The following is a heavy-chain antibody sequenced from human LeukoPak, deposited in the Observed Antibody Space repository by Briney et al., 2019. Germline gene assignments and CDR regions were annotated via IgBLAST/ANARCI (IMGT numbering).Heavy chain of an antibody. D-gene: IGHD3-9*01. CDR2: IWYDGSNK. V-gene: IGHV3-33*06. J-gene: IGHJ3*02. CDR3: AKDGAYYDILTGYYSKSAFDI. CDR1: GFTFSSYG. Sequence: SLRLSCAASGFTFSSYGMHWVRQAPGKGLEWVAVIWYDGSNKCYADSVKGRFTISRDNSKNTLYLQMNSLRAEDTAVYYCAKDGAYYDILTGYYSKSAFDIWGQGTMVTVSS.